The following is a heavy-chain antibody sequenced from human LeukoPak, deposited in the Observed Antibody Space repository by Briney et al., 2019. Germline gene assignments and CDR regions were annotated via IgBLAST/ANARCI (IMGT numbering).Heavy chain of an antibody. D-gene: IGHD3-22*01. Sequence: PSETLSLTCTVSGGSISSGDYYWSWIRQPPGKGLEWIGYIYYSGSTYYNPSLKSRVTISVDTSKNQFSLKLSSVTAADTAVYYCARHGLSPGIPPDYYDSSGYSYAFDIWGQGTMVTVSS. CDR3: ARHGLSPGIPPDYYDSSGYSYAFDI. CDR2: IYYSGST. V-gene: IGHV4-30-4*01. J-gene: IGHJ3*02. CDR1: GGSISSGDYY.